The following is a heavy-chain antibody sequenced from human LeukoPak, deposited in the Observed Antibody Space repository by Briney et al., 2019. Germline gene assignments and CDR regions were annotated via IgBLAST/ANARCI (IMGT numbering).Heavy chain of an antibody. Sequence: SETLSLTCAVYGGSFNAYYWTWIRQTPGKGLEWIGEINHSGNTNYHPSLESRVTISADPSKNQFSLNLGSVTAADTAIYYCARGLRFIQGPGYYYMDVWGKGTTVTVSS. CDR3: ARGLRFIQGPGYYYMDV. CDR1: GGSFNAYY. CDR2: INHSGNT. D-gene: IGHD3-16*02. J-gene: IGHJ6*03. V-gene: IGHV4-34*01.